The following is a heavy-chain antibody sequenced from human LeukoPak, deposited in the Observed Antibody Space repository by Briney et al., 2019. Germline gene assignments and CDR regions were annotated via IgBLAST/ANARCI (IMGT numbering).Heavy chain of an antibody. J-gene: IGHJ6*02. CDR3: ASPGDYPPVERDRMDV. D-gene: IGHD5-12*01. CDR1: GGTFSSYA. V-gene: IGHV1-69*04. CDR2: IIPIFGIA. Sequence: ASVKVSCKASGGTFSSYAISWVRQAPGQGLEWMGRIIPIFGIANYAQKFQGRVTITADKSTSTAYTELSSLRSEDTAVYYCASPGDYPPVERDRMDVWGQGTTVTVSS.